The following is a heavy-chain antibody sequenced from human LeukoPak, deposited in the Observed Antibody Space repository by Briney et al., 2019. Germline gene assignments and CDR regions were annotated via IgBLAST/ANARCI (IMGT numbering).Heavy chain of an antibody. D-gene: IGHD6-19*01. V-gene: IGHV4-4*07. Sequence: SETLSLTCTVSGGSISSYCWSWIRQPAGKGLEWIGRICSGGSTNYNPSLKSRATVSGDTSKNQFSLKLSSVTAADTAVYYCARRSVVVAAGDAFDVWGQGTMVTVSS. CDR1: GGSISSYC. CDR3: ARRSVVVAAGDAFDV. J-gene: IGHJ3*01. CDR2: ICSGGST.